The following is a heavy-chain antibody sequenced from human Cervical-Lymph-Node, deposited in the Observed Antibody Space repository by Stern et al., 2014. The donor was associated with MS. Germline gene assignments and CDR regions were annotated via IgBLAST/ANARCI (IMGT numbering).Heavy chain of an antibody. V-gene: IGHV1-18*01. J-gene: IGHJ4*02. CDR3: ARAAGILDF. CDR1: GYTFTSYG. Sequence: DQLVESGNEVKKPGASVKVSCEASGYTFTSYGISWVRQAPGQGLEWMGWISAYNGNTNYEQKFQDRVTMTTDTSTSTVYMELRNLRSDDAALYYCARAAGILDFWGQGTLVTVSS. CDR2: ISAYNGNT. D-gene: IGHD1-1*01.